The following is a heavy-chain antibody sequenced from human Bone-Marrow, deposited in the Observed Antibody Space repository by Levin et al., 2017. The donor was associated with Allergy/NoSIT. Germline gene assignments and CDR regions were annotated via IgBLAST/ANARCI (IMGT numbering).Heavy chain of an antibody. CDR1: GFTFSDYG. Sequence: PGGSLRLSCAVSGFTFSDYGMHWVRQAPGKGLEWVASITKDGSKKYYLDSVKGRSTLSRDSSKNTVSLQMNSLTADDTAVYFCARDYPEYFFDPWGQGTLVIVSS. J-gene: IGHJ5*02. CDR3: ARDYPEYFFDP. CDR2: ITKDGSKK. V-gene: IGHV3-30*03. D-gene: IGHD2/OR15-2a*01.